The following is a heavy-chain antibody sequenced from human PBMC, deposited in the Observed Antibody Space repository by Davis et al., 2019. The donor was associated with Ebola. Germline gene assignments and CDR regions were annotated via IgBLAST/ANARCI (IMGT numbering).Heavy chain of an antibody. CDR3: TITVNPFDY. CDR2: IKQDGSEK. V-gene: IGHV3-7*03. J-gene: IGHJ4*02. Sequence: SLKISCAASGFTSSSYWMSLVRQAPGKGLEWVANIKQDGSEKYYVDSVKGRFTISRDNAKNSLYLQMNSLRAEDTAVYYCTITVNPFDYWGQGTLVTVSS. D-gene: IGHD3-3*01. CDR1: GFTSSSYW.